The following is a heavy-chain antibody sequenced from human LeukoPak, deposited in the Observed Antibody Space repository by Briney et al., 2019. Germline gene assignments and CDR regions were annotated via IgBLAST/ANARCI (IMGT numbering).Heavy chain of an antibody. CDR2: ISISGVTK. J-gene: IGHJ4*02. CDR3: TSHGSTYYFDY. CDR1: GFTFSRYD. Sequence: LAGGSLRLSCATSGFTFSRYDFSWVRQAPGKGLEWISSISISGVTKYYADSVRGRFTVSRDNARDSLYLQMDSLRAEDTATYYCTSHGSTYYFDYCGQGTQVTVSS. V-gene: IGHV3-48*03. D-gene: IGHD5/OR15-5a*01.